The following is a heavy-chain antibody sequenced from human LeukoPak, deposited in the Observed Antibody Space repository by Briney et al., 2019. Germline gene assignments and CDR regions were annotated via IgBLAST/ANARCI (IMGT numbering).Heavy chain of an antibody. CDR1: GSSIRSYY. Sequence: PSETLCLTCTVSGSSIRSYYWSWIRQPPGKGLEWIGYIDYSGSTYHNPSLKSRVTISIDTSKNQFSLKLSSVTAADTAVYYCARQGSSSWLYYFDYWGQGVLVTVSS. D-gene: IGHD6-13*01. CDR2: IDYSGST. J-gene: IGHJ4*02. V-gene: IGHV4-59*08. CDR3: ARQGSSSWLYYFDY.